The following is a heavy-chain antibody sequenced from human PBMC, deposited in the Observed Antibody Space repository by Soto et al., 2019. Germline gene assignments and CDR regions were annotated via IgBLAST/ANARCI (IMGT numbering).Heavy chain of an antibody. Sequence: GGSLRLSCAASGFTFSSYAMHWVRQAPGKGLEWVAVISYDGSNKYYADSVKGRFTISRDNSKNTLYLKMNSLRAEDTAVYYCARDPLPDIVVVPAASPSIAVAGTGFDYWGQGTLVTVSS. D-gene: IGHD2-2*01. CDR2: ISYDGSNK. V-gene: IGHV3-30-3*01. CDR1: GFTFSSYA. J-gene: IGHJ4*02. CDR3: ARDPLPDIVVVPAASPSIAVAGTGFDY.